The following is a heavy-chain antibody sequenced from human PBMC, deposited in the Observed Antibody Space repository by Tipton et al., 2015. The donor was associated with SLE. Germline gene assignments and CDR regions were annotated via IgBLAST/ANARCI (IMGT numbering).Heavy chain of an antibody. CDR2: ISHTGNT. V-gene: IGHV4-31*02. Sequence: LRLSCTVSGASISDGAYYWSWIRQHQGKGLEYIGYISHTGNTYSKPSLKSRVVMSLDTSKNQFSLKLSSVTAADTAVYYCAREGGATVTTGYWGQGTLVTVSS. CDR3: AREGGATVTTGY. J-gene: IGHJ4*02. CDR1: GASISDGAYY. D-gene: IGHD4-11*01.